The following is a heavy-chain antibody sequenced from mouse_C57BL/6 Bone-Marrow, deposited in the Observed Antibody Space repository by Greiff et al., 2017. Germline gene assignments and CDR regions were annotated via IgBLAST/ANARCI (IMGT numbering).Heavy chain of an antibody. CDR1: GYTFTSYW. J-gene: IGHJ2*01. Sequence: QVQLQQPGAELVKPGASVKLSCKASGYTFTSYWMHWVKQRPGQGLEWIGMIHPNSGSTNYNEKFKSKATLTVDKSSSTAYRQLSSLTSEDSAVYYCARGETMVTTGYFDYWGQGTTLTVSS. CDR3: ARGETMVTTGYFDY. D-gene: IGHD2-2*01. V-gene: IGHV1-64*01. CDR2: IHPNSGST.